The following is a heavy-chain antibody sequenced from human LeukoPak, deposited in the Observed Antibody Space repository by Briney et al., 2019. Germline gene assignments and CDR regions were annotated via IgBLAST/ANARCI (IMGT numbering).Heavy chain of an antibody. Sequence: PGGSLRLSCAASGFTFSSCAMSWVRQAPGKGLEWVSAISGSGGSTYYADSVKGRFTISRDNSKNTLYLQMNSLRAEDTAVYYCASQKMSRIAAAGTVPLGYWGQGTLVTVSS. CDR3: ASQKMSRIAAAGTVPLGY. D-gene: IGHD6-13*01. CDR1: GFTFSSCA. J-gene: IGHJ4*02. V-gene: IGHV3-23*01. CDR2: ISGSGGST.